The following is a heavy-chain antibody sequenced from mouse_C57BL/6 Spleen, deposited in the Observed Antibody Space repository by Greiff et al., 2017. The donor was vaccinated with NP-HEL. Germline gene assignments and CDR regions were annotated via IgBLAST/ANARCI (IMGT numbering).Heavy chain of an antibody. CDR2: IWSGGST. V-gene: IGHV2-2*01. J-gene: IGHJ3*01. D-gene: IGHD4-1*01. CDR1: GFSLTSYG. CDR3: ARNLGTGNSY. Sequence: VMLVESGPGLVQPSQSLSITCTVSGFSLTSYGVHWVRQSPGKGLEWLGVIWSGGSTDYNAAFISRLSISKDNSKSQVFFKMNSLQADDTAIYYCARNLGTGNSYWGQGTLVTVSA.